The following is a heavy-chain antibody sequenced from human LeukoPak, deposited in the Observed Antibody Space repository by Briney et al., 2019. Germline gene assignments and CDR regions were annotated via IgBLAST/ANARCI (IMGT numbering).Heavy chain of an antibody. CDR3: ASRGIVVVAATPLNDAFDI. D-gene: IGHD2-15*01. CDR1: GGSISSYY. Sequence: SETLSLTCTVSGGSISSYYWSWIRQPPGKGLEWIGYIYYSGSTNYNPSLKSRVTISVDTSKNQFSLKLSSVTAADTAVYYCASRGIVVVAATPLNDAFDIWGQGTMVTVSS. J-gene: IGHJ3*02. V-gene: IGHV4-59*01. CDR2: IYYSGST.